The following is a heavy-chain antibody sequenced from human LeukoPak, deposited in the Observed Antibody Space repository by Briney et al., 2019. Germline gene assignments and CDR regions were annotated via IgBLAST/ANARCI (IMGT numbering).Heavy chain of an antibody. CDR3: ARGPRSSSWPTEY. D-gene: IGHD6-13*01. J-gene: IGHJ4*02. CDR2: ISSSSSYI. Sequence: GGSLRLSCAASGFTFSSYSMNWVRQAPGKGLEWVSSISSSSSYIYYADSVKGRFTISRDNAKNSLYLQMNSLRAEDAAVYYCARGPRSSSWPTEYWGQGTLATVSS. V-gene: IGHV3-21*01. CDR1: GFTFSSYS.